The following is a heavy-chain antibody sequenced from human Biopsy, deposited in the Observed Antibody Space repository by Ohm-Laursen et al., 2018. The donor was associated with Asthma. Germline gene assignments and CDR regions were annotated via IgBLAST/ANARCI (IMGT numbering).Heavy chain of an antibody. CDR3: ARASYDILTGYYNYFDY. V-gene: IGHV1-69*01. CDR1: GYTFTSYG. D-gene: IGHD3-9*01. CDR2: IIPIFGTA. J-gene: IGHJ4*02. Sequence: GSSVKVSCKASGYTFTSYGISWVRQAPGQGLEWMGGIIPIFGTANYAQKFQGRVTITADESTSTAYMELSSLRSEDTAVYYCARASYDILTGYYNYFDYWGQGTLVTVSS.